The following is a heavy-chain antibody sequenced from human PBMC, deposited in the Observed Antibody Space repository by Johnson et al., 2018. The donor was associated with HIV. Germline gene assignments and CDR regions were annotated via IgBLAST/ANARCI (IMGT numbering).Heavy chain of an antibody. Sequence: QVHLVESGGGVVQPGRSLRLSCAASRFTFSSYAMHWVRQAPGKGLEWVAVIWYDGSNKYYADSVRGRFTISRDNSKNTLYLQMNSLRAEDTAVYYCAREGEGYSSSWYDAFDIWGQGTMVTVSS. V-gene: IGHV3-30*04. J-gene: IGHJ3*02. D-gene: IGHD6-13*01. CDR3: AREGEGYSSSWYDAFDI. CDR1: RFTFSSYA. CDR2: IWYDGSNK.